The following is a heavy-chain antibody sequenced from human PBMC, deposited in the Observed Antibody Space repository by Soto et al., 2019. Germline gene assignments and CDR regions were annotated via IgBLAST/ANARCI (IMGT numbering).Heavy chain of an antibody. D-gene: IGHD6-13*01. CDR3: ARDRSSSWYHYYYGMDV. V-gene: IGHV4-59*01. J-gene: IGHJ6*02. Sequence: PSETLSLTCTVSGGSISSYYWSWIRQPPGKGREWMGYTYYSGSTNYNPSLKSRVTVSVDTSKNQFSLKLCSVTAADTAVYYWARDRSSSWYHYYYGMDVWGQGTTVTVSS. CDR2: TYYSGST. CDR1: GGSISSYY.